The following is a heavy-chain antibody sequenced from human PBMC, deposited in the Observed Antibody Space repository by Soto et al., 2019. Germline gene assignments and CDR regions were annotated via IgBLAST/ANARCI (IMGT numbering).Heavy chain of an antibody. Sequence: QITLKESGHTLVKPTQPLTLTCTFSGFSLSTTAEGVGWIRQPPGKALEWLALIYWDDDERYSPSLKSRLTITKDTSKNQVVLTMTNVDPVDTATYYCAHGSCSSADCYPNPYLDYWGQGILVTVSS. CDR2: IYWDDDE. J-gene: IGHJ4*02. D-gene: IGHD2-2*01. V-gene: IGHV2-5*02. CDR3: AHGSCSSADCYPNPYLDY. CDR1: GFSLSTTAEG.